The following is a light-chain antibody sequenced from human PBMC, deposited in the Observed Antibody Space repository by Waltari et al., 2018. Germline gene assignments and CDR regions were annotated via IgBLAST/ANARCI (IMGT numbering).Light chain of an antibody. CDR3: SSFAGSNIYV. CDR2: EVS. CDR1: SSDVGAYYY. Sequence: QSALTQPPPASGSRGQSVTTSCTGPSSDVGAYYYVSWYQQHPGKAPKLIIFEVSKRPSGVPDRFSASKSANTASLTVSGLQAEDEADYYCSSFAGSNIYVFGTGTRVAVL. J-gene: IGLJ1*01. V-gene: IGLV2-8*01.